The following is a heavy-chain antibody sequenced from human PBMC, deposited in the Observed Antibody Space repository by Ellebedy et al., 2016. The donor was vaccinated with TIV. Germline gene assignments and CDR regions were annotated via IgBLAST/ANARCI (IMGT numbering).Heavy chain of an antibody. D-gene: IGHD3-10*02. V-gene: IGHV4-39*01. J-gene: IGHJ6*03. CDR1: GGSISSSSYY. Sequence: SETLSLTXTVSGGSISSSSYYWGWIRQPPGKGLEWIGSIYYSGNTYYNPSLKSRVTISVDTSKNQFSLKLSSVTAADTAVHYCAKCSRVYYFHMDVWGKGTTVTVSS. CDR2: IYYSGNT. CDR3: AKCSRVYYFHMDV.